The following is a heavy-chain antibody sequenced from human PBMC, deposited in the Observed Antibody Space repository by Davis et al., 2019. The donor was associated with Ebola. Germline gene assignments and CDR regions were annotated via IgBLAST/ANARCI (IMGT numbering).Heavy chain of an antibody. CDR3: ALRLTMIVVNRGEDAFDI. J-gene: IGHJ3*02. CDR2: IYYSGST. D-gene: IGHD3-22*01. CDR1: GGSISSGDYY. Sequence: SETLSLTCTVSGGSISSGDYYWSWIRQPPGKGLEWIGYIYYSGSTYYNPSLKSRVTMSLDTSKNQFSLKLSSVTASATAVYYCALRLTMIVVNRGEDAFDIWGQGTMVTVSS. V-gene: IGHV4-30-4*01.